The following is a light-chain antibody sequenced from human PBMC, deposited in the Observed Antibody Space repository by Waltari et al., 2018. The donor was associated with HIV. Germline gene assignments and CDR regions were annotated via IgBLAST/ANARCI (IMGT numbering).Light chain of an antibody. V-gene: IGLV1-47*01. CDR3: ATWDDTLSGHVV. CDR1: SSNIGSNY. J-gene: IGLJ2*01. CDR2: RNK. Sequence: QSVLTQPPSASGTPGQRITISCSGSSSNIGSNYVYWYQQLPGTAPKLLIYRNKQRPSGVPDLFSGSKSGASASLAISGLRSEDEADYYCATWDDTLSGHVVFGGGTKLNVL.